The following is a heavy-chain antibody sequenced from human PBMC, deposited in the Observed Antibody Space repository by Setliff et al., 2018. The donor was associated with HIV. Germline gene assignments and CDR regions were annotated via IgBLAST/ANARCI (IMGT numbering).Heavy chain of an antibody. V-gene: IGHV4-4*02. J-gene: IGHJ5*02. D-gene: IGHD3-10*01. CDR3: ARARGPPLPVLDL. CDR2: IYYRGSA. Sequence: SETLSLTCAVSGGSVSSTNWWNWVRQPPGKGLEWIGEIYYRGSAYYDLSLKSRVTLSVDTSKNSFSLNLTSVTAADTAVYFCARARGPPLPVLDLWGQGTLVTVSS. CDR1: GGSVSSTNW.